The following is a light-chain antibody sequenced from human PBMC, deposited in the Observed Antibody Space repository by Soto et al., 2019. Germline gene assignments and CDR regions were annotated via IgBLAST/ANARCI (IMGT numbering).Light chain of an antibody. V-gene: IGLV1-40*01. J-gene: IGLJ2*01. CDR1: SSNIGAGYD. Sequence: QSVLTQPLSVSGAPGQRVTISCTGSSSNIGAGYDVHWYQQVPGTAPKLLIYGNINRPSGVPDRFSGSKSGTSASLAITGLQADDEADYYCQSYDSGLTVVFGGGTKVTVL. CDR3: QSYDSGLTVV. CDR2: GNI.